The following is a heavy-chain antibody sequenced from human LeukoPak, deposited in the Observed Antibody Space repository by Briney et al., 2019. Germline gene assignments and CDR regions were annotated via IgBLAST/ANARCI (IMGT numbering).Heavy chain of an antibody. V-gene: IGHV1-2*06. Sequence: GSVKVSCKASGYTFTGYYMHWVRQAPGQGLEWMGRINPDSGGTNYAQKFQGRVTMTRDTSISTAYMELSRLRSDDTAVYYCARTLGYCSGGSCYPSYYFDYWGQGTLVTVSS. CDR2: INPDSGGT. CDR1: GYTFTGYY. CDR3: ARTLGYCSGGSCYPSYYFDY. D-gene: IGHD2-15*01. J-gene: IGHJ4*02.